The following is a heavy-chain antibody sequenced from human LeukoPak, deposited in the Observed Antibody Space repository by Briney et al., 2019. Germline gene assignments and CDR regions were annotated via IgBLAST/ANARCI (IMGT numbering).Heavy chain of an antibody. CDR1: GGSISSYY. J-gene: IGHJ4*02. Sequence: SETLFLTCSVSGGSISSYYWSWIRQPAGKGLEWIGRIYTSGSTNYNPSLKSRVTMSVDTSKNQFSLKLSSVTAADTAVYYCARDPIYGSGSPYWGQGTLVTVSS. D-gene: IGHD3-10*01. CDR3: ARDPIYGSGSPY. V-gene: IGHV4-4*07. CDR2: IYTSGST.